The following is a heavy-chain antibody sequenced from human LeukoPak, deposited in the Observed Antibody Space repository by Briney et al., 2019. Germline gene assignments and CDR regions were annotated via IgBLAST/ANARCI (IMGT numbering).Heavy chain of an antibody. J-gene: IGHJ4*02. V-gene: IGHV3-21*01. CDR1: GFTFSSYS. CDR3: ARGSSSWYWN. Sequence: GGSLRLSCAASGFTFSSYSMNWVRQAPGKGLEWVSSISSSSSYIYYADSVKGRFTISRDNAKNSLYLQMNSLRAEDTAVYCCARGSSSWYWNWGQGTLVTVSS. CDR2: ISSSSSYI. D-gene: IGHD6-13*01.